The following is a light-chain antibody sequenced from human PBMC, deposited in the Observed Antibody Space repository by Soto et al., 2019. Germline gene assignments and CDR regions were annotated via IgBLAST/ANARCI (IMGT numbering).Light chain of an antibody. Sequence: EIVLTQSPGTLSLSPGDRATLSCRASQSLGSRSLAWYQQKPGQAPRLLIYGAYRRATGVPDRFSGGGSGTDFTLTISRLEPEDFAVYYCHHYDTSPPWTFGHGTKVEIK. J-gene: IGKJ1*01. CDR2: GAY. V-gene: IGKV3-20*01. CDR1: QSLGSRS. CDR3: HHYDTSPPWT.